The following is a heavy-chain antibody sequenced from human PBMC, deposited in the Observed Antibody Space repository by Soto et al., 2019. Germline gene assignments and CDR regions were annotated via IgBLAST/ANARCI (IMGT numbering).Heavy chain of an antibody. D-gene: IGHD1-7*01. Sequence: VQLAESGGGMVQPGGSLRLSCVASGFTFSSYDMHWVRQAPGKGLEYVSSISSNGGTTYYGNSVKGRFTISRDNSKTTLYLQMGSLRDEDMAVYYCVRRVSGNYDYWGQGTLVTVSS. CDR2: ISSNGGTT. J-gene: IGHJ4*02. CDR1: GFTFSSYD. V-gene: IGHV3-64*01. CDR3: VRRVSGNYDY.